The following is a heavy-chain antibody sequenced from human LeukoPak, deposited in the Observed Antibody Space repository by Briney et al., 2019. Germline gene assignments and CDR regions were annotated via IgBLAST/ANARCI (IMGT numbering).Heavy chain of an antibody. J-gene: IGHJ6*02. Sequence: ASVKVSCKASGYTFTSYYMHWVRQAPGQGLEWMGIINPSGGSTSYAQKFQGRVTMTRDTSTSTVYMELSSLRSEDTAVYYCARPLETIRGSGRRYYYYGMDVWGQGTTVTVSS. CDR3: ARPLETIRGSGRRYYYYGMDV. CDR1: GYTFTSYY. D-gene: IGHD3-10*01. V-gene: IGHV1-46*01. CDR2: INPSGGST.